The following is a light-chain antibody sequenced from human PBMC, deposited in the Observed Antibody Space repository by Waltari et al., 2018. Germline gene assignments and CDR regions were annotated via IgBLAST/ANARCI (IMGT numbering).Light chain of an antibody. J-gene: IGLJ3*02. Sequence: QSALTQPASVSGSPGQSITISCTGTSSDVGGYNYVSWYQQRPGKAPKLIIYDVDKRPSGGSNRFAGSKSDNTASLTISGLQAEDETDYYCSSYTSSSTWVFGGGTKLTVL. CDR1: SSDVGGYNY. V-gene: IGLV2-14*01. CDR3: SSYTSSSTWV. CDR2: DVD.